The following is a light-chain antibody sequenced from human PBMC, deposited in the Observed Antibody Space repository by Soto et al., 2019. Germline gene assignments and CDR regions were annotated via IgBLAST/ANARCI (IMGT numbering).Light chain of an antibody. J-gene: IGKJ2*01. V-gene: IGKV1-5*01. CDR3: QQYNSYSYT. CDR1: QSISSW. Sequence: DIQMTQSPSTLSASVGDRVTITCRASQSISSWWAWYQQKPGKAPKLLIYDASSLESGVPSRFSGSGSGTEFNLTISSLQPDDFANSYCQQYNSYSYTFGQGTKLEIK. CDR2: DAS.